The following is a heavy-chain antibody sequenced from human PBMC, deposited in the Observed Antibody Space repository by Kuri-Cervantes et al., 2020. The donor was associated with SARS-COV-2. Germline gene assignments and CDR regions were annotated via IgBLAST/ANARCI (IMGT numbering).Heavy chain of an antibody. CDR1: GYSISSGYY. Sequence: GSLRLSCAVSGYSISSGYYWGWIRQPPGKGLEWIGSIYHSGSTYYNPSLKSRVTISVDTSKNQFSLNLRFVTAADTAVYYCARVSGAGAFDIWGQGTMVTVSS. CDR2: IYHSGST. CDR3: ARVSGAGAFDI. D-gene: IGHD1-26*01. J-gene: IGHJ3*02. V-gene: IGHV4-38-2*01.